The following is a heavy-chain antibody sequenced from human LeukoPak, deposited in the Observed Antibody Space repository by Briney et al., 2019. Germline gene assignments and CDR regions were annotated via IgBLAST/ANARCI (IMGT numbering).Heavy chain of an antibody. CDR1: GFTFRSYE. Sequence: GGSLRLSCAASGFTFRSYEMNWVRQAPGKGLEGVSYISSSGSTIYYADSVKGRFTISRDNAKNSLYLQVNSLRAEDTAVYYCARDPSRGSSWYAGDDYWGQGTLVTVSS. V-gene: IGHV3-48*03. CDR3: ARDPSRGSSWYAGDDY. CDR2: ISSSGSTI. D-gene: IGHD6-13*01. J-gene: IGHJ4*02.